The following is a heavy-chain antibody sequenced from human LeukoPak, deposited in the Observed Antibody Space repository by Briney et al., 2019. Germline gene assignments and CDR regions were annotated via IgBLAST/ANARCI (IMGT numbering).Heavy chain of an antibody. J-gene: IGHJ4*02. Sequence: GGSLRLSCAASGFTFSSYSMNWVCLAPGKGLECVSSITISSSYIYYADSVKGRFTISRDNAKNSLYLQMSSLRVEDTAVYYCARGYSSSFYFDYWGQGTLVTVSS. V-gene: IGHV3-21*01. CDR2: ITISSSYI. CDR3: ARGYSSSFYFDY. CDR1: GFTFSSYS. D-gene: IGHD6-6*01.